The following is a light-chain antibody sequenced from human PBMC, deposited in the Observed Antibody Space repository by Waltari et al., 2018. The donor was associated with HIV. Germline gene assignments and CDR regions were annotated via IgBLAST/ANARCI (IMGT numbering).Light chain of an antibody. V-gene: IGLV2-14*01. J-gene: IGLJ2*01. CDR2: EVS. CDR1: SSDVGGYKY. Sequence: QSALTQPASVSGSPGQSITSACTGTSSDVGGYKYVSWYQQHPGKAPKLMIYEVSNRPSWVSNLFSGSKSGNTASLTISGLQAEDEADYYCSSYTSSSTLVFGGGTKLTVL. CDR3: SSYTSSSTLV.